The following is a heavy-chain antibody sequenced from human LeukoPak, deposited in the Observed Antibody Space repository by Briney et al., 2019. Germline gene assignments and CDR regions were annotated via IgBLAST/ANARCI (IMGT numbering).Heavy chain of an antibody. Sequence: GXLRLSCAASGFTFSSYWMNWVRQAPEKGLEWVANIKQDGSEKFYVDSVKGRFTISRDNAKNSLYLQMNSLRAEDTAVYYCAREGVTDFDYWGQGTLVTVSS. CDR1: GFTFSSYW. J-gene: IGHJ4*02. V-gene: IGHV3-7*01. CDR3: AREGVTDFDY. D-gene: IGHD2-21*02. CDR2: IKQDGSEK.